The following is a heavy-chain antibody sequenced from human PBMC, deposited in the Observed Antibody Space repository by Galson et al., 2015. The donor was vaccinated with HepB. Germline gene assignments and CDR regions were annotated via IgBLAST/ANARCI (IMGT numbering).Heavy chain of an antibody. Sequence: SLRLSCAASGFTFSSYSMNWVRQAPGKGLEWVSSISSSSSYIYYADSVKGRFTISRDNAKNSLYLQMNSLRAEDTAVYYCARELTYDFWSYYYYGMDVWGQGTTVTVSS. J-gene: IGHJ6*02. CDR1: GFTFSSYS. CDR3: ARELTYDFWSYYYYGMDV. CDR2: ISSSSSYI. D-gene: IGHD3-3*01. V-gene: IGHV3-21*01.